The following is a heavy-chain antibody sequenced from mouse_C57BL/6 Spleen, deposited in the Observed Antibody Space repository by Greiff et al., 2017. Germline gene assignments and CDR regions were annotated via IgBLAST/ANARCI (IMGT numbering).Heavy chain of an antibody. CDR1: GFSLTSYG. Sequence: QVQLQQSGPGLVQPSQSLSITCTVSGFSLTSYGVHWVRQSPGKGLEWLGVIWSGGSTDYNAAFISRLSISKDNSKSQVFFKMNSLQADDTAIYYCARNDGYYVRYFDVWGTGTTVTVSS. CDR3: ARNDGYYVRYFDV. D-gene: IGHD2-3*01. V-gene: IGHV2-2*01. CDR2: IWSGGST. J-gene: IGHJ1*03.